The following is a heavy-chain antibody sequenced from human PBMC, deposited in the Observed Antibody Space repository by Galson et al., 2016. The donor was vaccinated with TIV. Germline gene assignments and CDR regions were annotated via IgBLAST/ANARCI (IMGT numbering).Heavy chain of an antibody. D-gene: IGHD2-21*01. V-gene: IGHV3-66*02. CDR1: GLSVSDNY. CDR3: ARERRHCGNECFLRYYYGMDA. J-gene: IGHJ6*02. CDR2: IDSDGST. Sequence: SLRLSCAASGLSVSDNYMTWVRQAPGKGLEWVALIDSDGSTIHADSVKGRFTASRDNSKNMVYLQMNSLRPEDTAVYFCARERRHCGNECFLRYYYGMDAWGQGTTVTVSS.